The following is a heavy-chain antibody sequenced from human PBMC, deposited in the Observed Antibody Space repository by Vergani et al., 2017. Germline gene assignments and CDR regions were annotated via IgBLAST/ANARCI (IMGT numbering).Heavy chain of an antibody. CDR3: ARDRWADYGSGSYYSY. V-gene: IGHV1-46*01. D-gene: IGHD3-10*01. Sequence: QVQLVQSGAEVKKPGASVKVSCKASGYTFTSYYMHWVRQAPGQGLEWMGIINPSGGSTSYAQKFQGRVTMTRDTSTSTVYMELSSLRSEDTAVYYCARDRWADYGSGSYYSYWGQGTLVTVSS. CDR2: INPSGGST. CDR1: GYTFTSYY. J-gene: IGHJ4*02.